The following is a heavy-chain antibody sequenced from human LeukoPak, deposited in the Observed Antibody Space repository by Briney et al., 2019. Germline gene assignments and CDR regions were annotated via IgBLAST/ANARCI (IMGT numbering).Heavy chain of an antibody. CDR1: GYTFTSYS. V-gene: IGHV1-2*02. Sequence: ASVKVSCKASGYTFTSYSMHWVRQAPGQGLEWMGWINPNSGGTNYAQKFQGRVTMTRDTSISTAYMELSRLRSDDTAVYYCARTNYDFWSGYYPDWGQGTRTTVSS. D-gene: IGHD3-3*01. CDR3: ARTNYDFWSGYYPD. CDR2: INPNSGGT. J-gene: IGHJ4*02.